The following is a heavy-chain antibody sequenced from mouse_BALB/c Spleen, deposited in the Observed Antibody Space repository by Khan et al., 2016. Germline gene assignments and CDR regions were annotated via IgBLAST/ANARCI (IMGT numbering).Heavy chain of an antibody. CDR1: GYTFSDYE. CDR2: VDPETGGT. Sequence: QVQLQQSGAELVRPGASVTLSCKASGYTFSDYEMHWVKQTPVHGLEWIGAVDPETGGTAYNQKFKGQATLTAGRSSSTAYMELRSLTSEDSAVYYSTRKGIFYGSYDFDYWGQGTTLTVSS. V-gene: IGHV1-15*01. D-gene: IGHD2-1*01. CDR3: TRKGIFYGSYDFDY. J-gene: IGHJ2*01.